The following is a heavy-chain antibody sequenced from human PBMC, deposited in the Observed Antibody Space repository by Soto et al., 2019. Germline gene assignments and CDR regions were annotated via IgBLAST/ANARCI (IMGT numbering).Heavy chain of an antibody. Sequence: NPSETLSLTCTVSSDSISSYYWSWIRQPPGKRLEWIGYISYSGSTDYNPSLKSRVTISGDTSKNQFSLKVSSVTAADTAVYYCARGTSWQLPFDYWGRGTLVTVSS. V-gene: IGHV4-59*01. CDR3: ARGTSWQLPFDY. D-gene: IGHD6-13*01. J-gene: IGHJ4*02. CDR2: ISYSGST. CDR1: SDSISSYY.